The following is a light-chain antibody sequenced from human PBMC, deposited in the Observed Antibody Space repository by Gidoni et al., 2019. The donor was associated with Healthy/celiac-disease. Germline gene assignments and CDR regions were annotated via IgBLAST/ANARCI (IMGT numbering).Light chain of an antibody. CDR3: QQRSNWPQGFT. CDR2: DAS. J-gene: IGKJ4*01. Sequence: EIVLTQSPATLSLSPGERATLSCRASQSVSSYLAWYQQKPSQAPRLLIYDASNRSTGIPARFRGSGSGTDFTLTISSLGPEDFAVYYCQQRSNWPQGFTFXGXTKVEIK. CDR1: QSVSSY. V-gene: IGKV3-11*01.